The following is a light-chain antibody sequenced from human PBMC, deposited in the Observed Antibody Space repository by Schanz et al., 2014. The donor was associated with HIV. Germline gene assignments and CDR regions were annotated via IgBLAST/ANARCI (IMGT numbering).Light chain of an antibody. CDR3: QQYGRSPWT. CDR2: GAS. Sequence: EIVLTQSPGTLSVSPGERATLSCRASQSVSSNLAWYQQKPGQAPRLLIYGASTRATGIPARFSGSGSGTEFTLTISRLEPEDFAVYYCQQYGRSPWTFGQGTKVEIK. V-gene: IGKV3-20*01. J-gene: IGKJ1*01. CDR1: QSVSSN.